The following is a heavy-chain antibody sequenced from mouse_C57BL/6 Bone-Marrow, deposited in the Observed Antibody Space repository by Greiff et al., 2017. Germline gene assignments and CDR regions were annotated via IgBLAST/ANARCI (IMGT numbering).Heavy chain of an antibody. Sequence: EVQLQESGGGLVKPGGSLKLSCAASGFTFSDYGMHWVRQAPEKGLEWVAYISSGSSTIYYADTVKGRFTISRDNAKNTLFLQMTSLRSEDTAMYYCARPPYLLYYAMDYWGQGTSVTVSS. J-gene: IGHJ4*01. CDR1: GFTFSDYG. CDR3: ARPPYLLYYAMDY. V-gene: IGHV5-17*01. D-gene: IGHD2-1*01. CDR2: ISSGSSTI.